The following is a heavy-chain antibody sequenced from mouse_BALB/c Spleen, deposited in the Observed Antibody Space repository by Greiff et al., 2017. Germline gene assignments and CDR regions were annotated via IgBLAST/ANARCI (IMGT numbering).Heavy chain of an antibody. D-gene: IGHD2-14*01. CDR1: GYTFTSYW. CDR3: ARAYYRYDFAY. J-gene: IGHJ3*01. CDR2: INPSTGYT. V-gene: IGHV1-7*01. Sequence: VQLQESGAELAKPGASVKMSCKASGYTFTSYWMHWVKQRPGQGLEWIGYINPSTGYTENNQKFKDKATLTADKSSSTAYMQLSSLTSEDSAVYYCARAYYRYDFAYWGQGTLVTVSA.